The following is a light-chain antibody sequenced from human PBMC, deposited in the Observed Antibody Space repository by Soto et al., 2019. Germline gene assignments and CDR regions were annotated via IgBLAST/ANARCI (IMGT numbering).Light chain of an antibody. CDR1: QRVGSD. CDR3: QHYNNWPLT. CDR2: HTS. Sequence: ETVMTQSPGTLSVSPGESATLSCRASQRVGSDLAWYQQKPGQAPRXLIYHTSTRATGIPARFSGSGSGTEFTITISSLQSEDSEVYYCQHYNNWPLTFGGGTKVDIK. J-gene: IGKJ4*01. V-gene: IGKV3-15*01.